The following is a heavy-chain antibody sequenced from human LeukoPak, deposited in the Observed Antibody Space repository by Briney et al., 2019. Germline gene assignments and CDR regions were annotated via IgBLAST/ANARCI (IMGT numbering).Heavy chain of an antibody. J-gene: IGHJ4*02. V-gene: IGHV4-34*01. CDR1: GGSFSGYY. CDR3: ARGRKNYDILTGWSQVHFDY. D-gene: IGHD3-9*01. CDR2: INHSGST. Sequence: SETLSLTCAVYGGSFSGYYWSWIRQPPGKGLEWIGEINHSGSTNYNPSLKSRVTISVDTSKNQFSLKLSSATAADTAVYYCARGRKNYDILTGWSQVHFDYWGQGTLVTVSS.